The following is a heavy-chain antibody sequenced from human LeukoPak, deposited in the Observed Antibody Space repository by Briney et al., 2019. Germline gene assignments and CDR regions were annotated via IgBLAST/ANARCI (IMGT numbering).Heavy chain of an antibody. CDR2: ITYRGNT. Sequence: SETLSLTCAVYGPFETYYWTLVRQPPGKGLEWIGEITYRGNTNYNPSLESRLRISVDRTKQQFYLTLTSVTAADTGVYYCAGYGGDWYPESWGQGTLVTISS. V-gene: IGHV4-34*01. J-gene: IGHJ4*02. CDR1: GPFETYY. CDR3: AGYGGDWYPES. D-gene: IGHD6-19*01.